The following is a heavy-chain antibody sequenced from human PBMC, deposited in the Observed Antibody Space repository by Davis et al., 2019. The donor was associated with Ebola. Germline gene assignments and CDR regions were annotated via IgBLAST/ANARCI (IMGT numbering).Heavy chain of an antibody. CDR2: ISGSGGST. Sequence: GGSLRLSCAASGFTFGIYAMSWVRQAPGKGLEWVSAISGSGGSTYYADSVKGRFTISRDNSKNTLYLQMNGLRVEDTAIYFCVKDTSNIWFDIWGQGTMVTVSS. J-gene: IGHJ3*02. CDR1: GFTFGIYA. CDR3: VKDTSNIWFDI. V-gene: IGHV3-23*01. D-gene: IGHD1-26*01.